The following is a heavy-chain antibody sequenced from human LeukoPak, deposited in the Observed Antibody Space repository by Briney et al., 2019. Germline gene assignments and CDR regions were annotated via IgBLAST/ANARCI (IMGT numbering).Heavy chain of an antibody. D-gene: IGHD2-2*02. CDR2: IYYSGST. Sequence: SETLSITCTVSGGSISSYYWSWIRQPPGKGLEWIGYIYYSGSTNYNPSLKSRVTISVDTSKKQFSLKLSSLTAADTAVYYCARMTVPAAIVDGWFDSWGQGTLVTVSS. J-gene: IGHJ5*01. V-gene: IGHV4-59*01. CDR3: ARMTVPAAIVDGWFDS. CDR1: GGSISSYY.